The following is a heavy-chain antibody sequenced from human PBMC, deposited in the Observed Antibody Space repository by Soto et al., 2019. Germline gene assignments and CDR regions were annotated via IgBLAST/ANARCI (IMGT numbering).Heavy chain of an antibody. CDR2: INAGNGNT. CDR1: GYTFTSYA. Sequence: ASVKVSCKASGYTFTSYAMHWVRQAPGQRLEWMGWINAGNGNTKYSQKFQGRVTITRDTSASTAYMELSSLRSEDTAVYYCARGLYYYGSGSNYYYYYYGMDVWGQGTTVTVSS. CDR3: ARGLYYYGSGSNYYYYYYGMDV. D-gene: IGHD3-10*01. J-gene: IGHJ6*02. V-gene: IGHV1-3*01.